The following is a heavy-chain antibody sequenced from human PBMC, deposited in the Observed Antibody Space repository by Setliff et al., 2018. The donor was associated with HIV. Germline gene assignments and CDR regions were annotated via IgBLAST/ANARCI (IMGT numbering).Heavy chain of an antibody. V-gene: IGHV3-66*02. CDR1: GITFSSYA. CDR3: ASGQQLVPDY. J-gene: IGHJ4*02. D-gene: IGHD6-13*01. Sequence: PGGSLRLSCAASGITFSSYAMTWVRQAPGKGLEWVSVIYSGGSTYYADSVKGRFTISRDNSKNTLYLQMNSLRAEDTAVYYCASGQQLVPDYWGQGTLVTVSS. CDR2: IYSGGST.